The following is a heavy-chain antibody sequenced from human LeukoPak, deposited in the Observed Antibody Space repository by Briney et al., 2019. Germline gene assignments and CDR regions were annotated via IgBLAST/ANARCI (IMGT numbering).Heavy chain of an antibody. CDR3: ATTLYSGIYGDAFDI. J-gene: IGHJ3*02. Sequence: GESLKISCKGSGYSFPNYWIGWVRQMPGKGLEWMGIMYPGDSETRYSPSFQSQVTISADKTTSTAYLQWSSLKASDTAMYYCATTLYSGIYGDAFDIWGQGTMVTVFS. V-gene: IGHV5-51*01. CDR2: MYPGDSET. D-gene: IGHD1-26*01. CDR1: GYSFPNYW.